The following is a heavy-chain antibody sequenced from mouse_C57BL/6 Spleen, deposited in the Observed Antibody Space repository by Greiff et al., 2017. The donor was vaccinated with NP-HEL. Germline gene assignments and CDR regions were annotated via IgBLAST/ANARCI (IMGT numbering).Heavy chain of an antibody. CDR3: ARPLRQDYYAMDY. Sequence: QVQLQQPGAELVKPGASVKLSCKASGYTFTSYWMHWVKQRPGQGLEWIGMIHPNSGSTNYNEKFKSKATLTVDKSSSTAYMQLSSLTSEDSAVYYCARPLRQDYYAMDYWGQGTSVTVSS. D-gene: IGHD2-12*01. J-gene: IGHJ4*01. CDR1: GYTFTSYW. V-gene: IGHV1-64*01. CDR2: IHPNSGST.